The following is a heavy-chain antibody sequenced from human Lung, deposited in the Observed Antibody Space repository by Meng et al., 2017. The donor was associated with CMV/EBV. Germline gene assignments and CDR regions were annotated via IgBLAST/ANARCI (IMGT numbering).Heavy chain of an antibody. CDR1: GYRFSTYD. CDR2: MNPHTGET. V-gene: IGHV1-8*01. D-gene: IGHD2-2*01. Sequence: ASXXVSXKAFGYRFSTYDINWVRQAPGQGLEWVGWMNPHTGETGYPQKFQGRVTITRDTSINTAYMELRSLRSDDTGVYYCARGLSKGCSSIDCSVGKSDWFDPWXQGTXVTVSS. CDR3: ARGLSKGCSSIDCSVGKSDWFDP. J-gene: IGHJ5*02.